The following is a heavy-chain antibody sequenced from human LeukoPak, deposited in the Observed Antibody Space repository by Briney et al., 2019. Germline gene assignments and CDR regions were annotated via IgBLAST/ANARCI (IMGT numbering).Heavy chain of an antibody. D-gene: IGHD3-22*01. CDR1: GFTFSNAW. CDR2: IRSNSDGGTI. J-gene: IGHJ5*02. CDR3: ATDFYDST. Sequence: GGSLRLSCATSGFTFSNAWMNWVRQAPGKGLEWVGRIRSNSDGGTIDYAAPVKDRFTLSRDDSKTTLYLQMNSLQTEDTAVYYCATDFYDSTWGQGTLVTVSS. V-gene: IGHV3-15*07.